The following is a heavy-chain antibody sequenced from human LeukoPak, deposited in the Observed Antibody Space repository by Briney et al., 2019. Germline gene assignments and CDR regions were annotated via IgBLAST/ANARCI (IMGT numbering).Heavy chain of an antibody. D-gene: IGHD2-2*01. J-gene: IGHJ5*02. CDR1: GGSISSYY. Sequence: PSETLSLTCTVSGGSISSYYWSWIRQPAGKGLEWIGRIYTSGSTNYNPSLKSRVTISVDRSKNQFSLKLSSVTAADTAVYYCAGRYCSSTSCHYGGFDPWGQGTLVTVSS. V-gene: IGHV4-4*07. CDR2: IYTSGST. CDR3: AGRYCSSTSCHYGGFDP.